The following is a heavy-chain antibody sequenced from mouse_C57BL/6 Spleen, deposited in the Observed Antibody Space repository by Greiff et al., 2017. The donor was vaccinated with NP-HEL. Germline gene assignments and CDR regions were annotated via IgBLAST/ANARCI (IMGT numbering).Heavy chain of an antibody. D-gene: IGHD2-3*01. V-gene: IGHV2-6-1*01. J-gene: IGHJ4*01. CDR1: GFSLTSYG. Sequence: VKLMESGPGLVAPSQSLSITCTVSGFSLTSYGVHWVRQPPGKGLEWLVVIWSDGSTTYNSALKSRLSISKDNSKSQVFLKMNSLQTDDTAMYYCARHDGYPYYAMDYWGQGTSVTVSS. CDR3: ARHDGYPYYAMDY. CDR2: IWSDGST.